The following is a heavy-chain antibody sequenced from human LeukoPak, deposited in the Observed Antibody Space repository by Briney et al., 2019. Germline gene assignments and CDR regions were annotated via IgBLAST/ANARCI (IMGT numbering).Heavy chain of an antibody. J-gene: IGHJ3*01. CDR3: VTRRGDY. Sequence: TGGSLRLSCAASGFIFNSYWMNWVRQAPGKGLEWVANIKYDGSEKYYVDSVKGRFTMSRDNAKNSLYLQMSSLRAEDTAVYYCVTRRGDYWGQGTMVTVSS. CDR2: IKYDGSEK. D-gene: IGHD3-16*01. V-gene: IGHV3-7*01. CDR1: GFIFNSYW.